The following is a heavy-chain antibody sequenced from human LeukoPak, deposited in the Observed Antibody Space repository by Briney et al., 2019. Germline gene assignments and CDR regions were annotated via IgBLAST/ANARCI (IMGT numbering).Heavy chain of an antibody. Sequence: GASVKVSCKASGYTFTGYYIHLVRQAPGQGLEWMGWINPDSGGTNYAQKFQGRVTMTRDTSISTAYMELSRLRSDDTAVYYCATEPLNYYGSGKPFDYWGQGTLVTISS. CDR3: ATEPLNYYGSGKPFDY. J-gene: IGHJ4*02. CDR2: INPDSGGT. D-gene: IGHD3-10*01. CDR1: GYTFTGYY. V-gene: IGHV1-2*02.